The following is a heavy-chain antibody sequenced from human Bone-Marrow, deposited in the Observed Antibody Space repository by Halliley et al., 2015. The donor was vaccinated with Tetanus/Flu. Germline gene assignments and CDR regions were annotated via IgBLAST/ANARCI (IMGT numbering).Heavy chain of an antibody. CDR3: ARHGDDSGSYLYYFSGMDV. D-gene: IGHD1-26*01. CDR2: MYPGDSDI. CDR1: GYSFTNYW. Sequence: QLVQSGAEVRKPGESLKISCKVSGYSFTNYWIAWVRQMPGKGLEWMGIMYPGDSDIRYSPSFEGPVTISADKSISTAYLQWGSLRASDTALYYCARHGDDSGSYLYYFSGMDVWGQGTTVTVPS. V-gene: IGHV5-51*01. J-gene: IGHJ6*02.